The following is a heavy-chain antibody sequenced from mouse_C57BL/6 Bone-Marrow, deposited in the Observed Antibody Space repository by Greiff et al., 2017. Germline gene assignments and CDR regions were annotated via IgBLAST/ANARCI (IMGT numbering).Heavy chain of an antibody. CDR1: GYTFTSYG. Sequence: QVQLQQSGAELARPGASVKLSCKASGYTFTSYGISWVKQRTGQGLEWIGEIYPRSGNTYYNEKFKGKATLTADKSSSTAYMELRSLTSEDSAVYVCAPHTVVAGNFDYWGQGTTRTVSS. V-gene: IGHV1-81*01. CDR3: APHTVVAGNFDY. J-gene: IGHJ2*01. CDR2: IYPRSGNT. D-gene: IGHD1-1*01.